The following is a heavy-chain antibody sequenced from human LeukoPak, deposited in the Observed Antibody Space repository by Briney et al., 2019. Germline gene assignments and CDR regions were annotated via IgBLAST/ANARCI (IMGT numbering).Heavy chain of an antibody. V-gene: IGHV5-51*01. J-gene: IGHJ2*01. D-gene: IGHD1-26*01. Sequence: GESLQISCKGSGYSFTSYWIGWVRQMPGKGLEWMGIIYPADSDTICSPSFQGQVTISADKSISTAYLQWDSLKASDTAMYYCAKPVGGYFDIWGRGTLVTVSS. CDR3: AKPVGGYFDI. CDR1: GYSFTSYW. CDR2: IYPADSDT.